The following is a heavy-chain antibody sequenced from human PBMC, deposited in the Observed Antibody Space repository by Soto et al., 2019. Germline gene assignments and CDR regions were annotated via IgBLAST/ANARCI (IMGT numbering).Heavy chain of an antibody. CDR1: GFAFSSYG. Sequence: SLRLYCAASGFAFSSYGMHCVRRAPGKGLEWVAVIWYDGSNKYYADSVKGRFTISRDNSKNTLYLQMNSLRAEDTAVYYCAREQYDFWSGTDPDYYYGMDVWGQGTTVIVS. J-gene: IGHJ6*02. CDR2: IWYDGSNK. D-gene: IGHD3-3*01. V-gene: IGHV3-33*01. CDR3: AREQYDFWSGTDPDYYYGMDV.